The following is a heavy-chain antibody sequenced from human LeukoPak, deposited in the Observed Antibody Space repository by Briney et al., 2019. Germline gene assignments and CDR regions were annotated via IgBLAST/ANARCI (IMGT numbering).Heavy chain of an antibody. D-gene: IGHD4-23*01. Sequence: PGGSLRLSCAASGFTFSSYSMNWVRQAPGKGLEWVSSISSSSSYIYYADSVKGRFTISRDNAKNSLYLRMNSLRAEDTAVYYCARDLRSGNHDYWGQGTLVTVSS. CDR3: ARDLRSGNHDY. CDR1: GFTFSSYS. CDR2: ISSSSSYI. J-gene: IGHJ4*02. V-gene: IGHV3-21*01.